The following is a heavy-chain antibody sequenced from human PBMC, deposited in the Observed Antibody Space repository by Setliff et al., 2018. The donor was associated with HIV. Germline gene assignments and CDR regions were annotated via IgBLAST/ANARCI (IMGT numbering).Heavy chain of an antibody. CDR1: GGSISSGGNY. CDR3: AREGTTVTLDY. CDR2: IYYSGST. J-gene: IGHJ4*02. Sequence: SETLSLTCTVSGGSISSGGNYWSWIRQYPGKGLEWLGYIYYSGSTYYNPSLKSRVTISVDTSKNQFSLKLSSVTAADTAVYYCAREGTTVTLDYWGQGTLVTVSS. V-gene: IGHV4-31*02. D-gene: IGHD4-4*01.